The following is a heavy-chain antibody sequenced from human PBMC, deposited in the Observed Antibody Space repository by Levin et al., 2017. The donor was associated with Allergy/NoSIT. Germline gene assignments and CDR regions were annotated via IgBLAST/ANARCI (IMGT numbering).Heavy chain of an antibody. CDR3: ASRIYYFDSSDSRMDV. Sequence: ETLSLTCAASGFTVSSNYMSWVRQAPGKGLEFVSVIFGGGSRYYADSVKGRFTISRDNSKNTLYLQMNSLRAEDTAVYYCASRIYYFDSSDSRMDVWGQGTTVTVSS. V-gene: IGHV3-66*01. CDR2: IFGGGSR. CDR1: GFTVSSNY. D-gene: IGHD3-22*01. J-gene: IGHJ6*02.